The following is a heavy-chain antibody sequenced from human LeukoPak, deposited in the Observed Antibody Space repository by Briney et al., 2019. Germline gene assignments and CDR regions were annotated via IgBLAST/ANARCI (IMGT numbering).Heavy chain of an antibody. Sequence: GGSLRLSCAASGFTFSTYWMSWVRQAPGKGLEWVANMKEDGGEINYVDSVKGRFTISRDNARNSLYLQMNSLRVEDTAVYYCARDRGYSTFDYWGQGTLVTVSS. CDR1: GFTFSTYW. D-gene: IGHD4-23*01. CDR2: MKEDGGEI. V-gene: IGHV3-7*01. CDR3: ARDRGYSTFDY. J-gene: IGHJ4*02.